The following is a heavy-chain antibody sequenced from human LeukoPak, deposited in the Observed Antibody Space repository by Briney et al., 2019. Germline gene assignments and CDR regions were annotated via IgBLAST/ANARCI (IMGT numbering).Heavy chain of an antibody. CDR1: GFTFRNGW. D-gene: IGHD3-22*01. CDR2: IKSKADGGTT. J-gene: IGHJ4*02. Sequence: PGGSLRLSCAASGFTFRNGWMTWVRQAPGKGLEWVGRIKSKADGGTTDYAAPVKGRFTISRDDSKNSLYLQMNSLKKEDTAVYYCARVNADGSGWYHFDYWGQGTLVTVSS. CDR3: ARVNADGSGWYHFDY. V-gene: IGHV3-15*01.